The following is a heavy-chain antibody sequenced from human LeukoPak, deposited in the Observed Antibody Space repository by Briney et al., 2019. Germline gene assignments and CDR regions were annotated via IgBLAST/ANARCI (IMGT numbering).Heavy chain of an antibody. CDR1: GFSFRTFW. V-gene: IGHV3-74*01. J-gene: IGHJ4*02. Sequence: GWSLRLSCAASGFSFRTFWMHWVRHAPGKGLVWISQISADGTATTYADSVKGRFSTSRDNAKNTLYLQMNSLRAEDTAVYYCARDEGGGYSREWGQGTLVTVSS. CDR3: ARDEGGGYSRE. D-gene: IGHD4-23*01. CDR2: ISADGTAT.